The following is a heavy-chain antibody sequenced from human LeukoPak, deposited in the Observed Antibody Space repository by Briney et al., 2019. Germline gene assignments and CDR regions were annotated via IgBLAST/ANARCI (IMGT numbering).Heavy chain of an antibody. J-gene: IGHJ4*02. CDR1: GDSISSSGYY. V-gene: IGHV4-39*07. CDR3: ARSKNGKCDY. D-gene: IGHD1-26*01. CDR2: MYYGGNT. Sequence: KPSETLSLTCCVSGDSISSSGYYWGWIRQPPGKGLEWIGSMYYGGNTYYNASLKSRVTISVDTSKNLFSLKLNSVTAADTGVYYCARSKNGKCDYWGQGTLVTVSS.